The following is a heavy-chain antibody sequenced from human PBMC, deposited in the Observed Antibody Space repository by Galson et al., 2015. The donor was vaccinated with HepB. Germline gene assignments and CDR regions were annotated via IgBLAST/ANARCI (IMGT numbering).Heavy chain of an antibody. V-gene: IGHV3-20*04. CDR2: IHLKSGET. Sequence: SLRLSCAASGFTFDDFGMSWVRQAPGKGLEWVSGIHLKSGETGYADSVKGRFTISRDIRMNTLSLHMKSLRAEDTAMYYCASFGGSYIGGWGQGTLVTVSS. D-gene: IGHD3-16*01. CDR3: ASFGGSYIGG. J-gene: IGHJ4*02. CDR1: GFTFDDFG.